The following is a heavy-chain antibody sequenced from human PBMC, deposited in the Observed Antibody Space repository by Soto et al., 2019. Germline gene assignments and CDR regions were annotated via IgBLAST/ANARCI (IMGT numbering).Heavy chain of an antibody. J-gene: IGHJ4*02. V-gene: IGHV4-59*01. CDR1: GGSISSYY. CDR2: IYYSGST. CDR3: ARETYYYGSGTFDY. D-gene: IGHD3-10*01. Sequence: QVQLQESGPGLVKPSETLSLTCTVSGGSISSYYWSWIRHPPGKGLEWIGYIYYSGSTNYNPSLKSRVTISVDTSKNQFSLKLRSVTAADTAVYFCARETYYYGSGTFDYWGQGTLVTVSS.